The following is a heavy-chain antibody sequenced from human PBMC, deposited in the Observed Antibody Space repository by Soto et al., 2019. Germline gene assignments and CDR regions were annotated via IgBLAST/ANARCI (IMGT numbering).Heavy chain of an antibody. CDR2: IYSSGST. J-gene: IGHJ5*02. CDR3: ETSNWFDP. Sequence: QLQLQESGPGLVKPSETLSLTCTVSGGSISSKGYYWGWIRQPPGKGLEWIGTIYSSGSTYYNPSLKSRVPISVDTSKNQFSLKVSSVTAADTAVYYCETSNWFDPWGQGTLVTVSS. V-gene: IGHV4-39*01. CDR1: GGSISSKGYY.